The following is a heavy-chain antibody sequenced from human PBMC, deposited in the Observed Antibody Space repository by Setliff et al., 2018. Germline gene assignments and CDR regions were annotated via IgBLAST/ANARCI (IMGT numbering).Heavy chain of an antibody. CDR3: AREQWLDPPGYYYMDV. CDR1: GGSISSYY. D-gene: IGHD6-19*01. CDR2: IYIGGSA. J-gene: IGHJ6*03. Sequence: SETLSLTCTVSGGSISSYYWSWIRQPAGKGLGWIGHIYIGGSANYNPSLKSRVTMSIDTSKNQFSLKLNPVTAADMAVYYCAREQWLDPPGYYYMDVWAKGTTVTVSS. V-gene: IGHV4-4*07.